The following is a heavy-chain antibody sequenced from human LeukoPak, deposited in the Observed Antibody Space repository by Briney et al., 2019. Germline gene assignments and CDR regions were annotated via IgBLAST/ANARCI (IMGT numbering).Heavy chain of an antibody. J-gene: IGHJ4*02. D-gene: IGHD3-9*01. Sequence: ASVKVSCKASGYTFTSYAMNWVRQAPGQGLEWMGWINTNTGNPTYAQGFTGRFVFSLDTSVSTAYLQISSLKPEDTAVYYCASTDYDILTGYYNALDYWGQGTLVTVSS. CDR3: ASTDYDILTGYYNALDY. CDR1: GYTFTSYA. CDR2: INTNTGNP. V-gene: IGHV7-4-1*02.